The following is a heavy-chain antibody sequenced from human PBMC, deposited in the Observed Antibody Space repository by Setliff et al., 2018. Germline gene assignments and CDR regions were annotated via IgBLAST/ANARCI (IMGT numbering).Heavy chain of an antibody. Sequence: ASVKVSCKTSGYTFTNFAISWVRQAPGQGLEWMGWINVYSGDTNYAQKFRGRVTLTTDTVTSTAYMELTSLMSDDTAVYYCSRLVRYCTRTSCQRASGEDYWGQGTLVTVSS. D-gene: IGHD2-2*01. J-gene: IGHJ4*02. CDR2: INVYSGDT. CDR3: SRLVRYCTRTSCQRASGEDY. CDR1: GYTFTNFA. V-gene: IGHV1-18*01.